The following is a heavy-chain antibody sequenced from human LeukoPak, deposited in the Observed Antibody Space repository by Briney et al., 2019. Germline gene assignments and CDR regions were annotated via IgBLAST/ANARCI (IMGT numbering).Heavy chain of an antibody. D-gene: IGHD6-19*01. Sequence: KPSETLSLTCAVYGGSFSGYYWSWIRQPPGKGLEWIGEINHSGSTNYNPSLKSRVTISVDTSKNQFSLKLSSVTAADTAVYYCARGLRGYSSGWYRRGHWFDPWGQGTLVTVSS. CDR2: INHSGST. J-gene: IGHJ5*02. V-gene: IGHV4-34*01. CDR3: ARGLRGYSSGWYRRGHWFDP. CDR1: GGSFSGYY.